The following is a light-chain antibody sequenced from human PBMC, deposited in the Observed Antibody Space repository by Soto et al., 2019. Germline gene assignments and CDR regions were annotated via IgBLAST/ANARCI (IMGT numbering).Light chain of an antibody. CDR1: QSVSSD. V-gene: IGKV3-11*01. CDR3: QQRSNWHT. J-gene: IGKJ1*01. CDR2: DAS. Sequence: EIVLTQSPATLSLSPGERATLSCRASQSVSSDLAWYQQKPGQAPRLLIYDASNRATGIPARFSGSGSGTDFTLTISSLEPEDFAVYYCQQRSNWHTFGQGTKVEIK.